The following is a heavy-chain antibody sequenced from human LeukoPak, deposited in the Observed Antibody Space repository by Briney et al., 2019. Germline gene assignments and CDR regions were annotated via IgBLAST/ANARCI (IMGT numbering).Heavy chain of an antibody. CDR1: GYTFTSYA. CDR2: INAGNGNT. J-gene: IGHJ4*02. V-gene: IGHV1-3*01. Sequence: ASVKVSCKASGYTFTSYAMHWVRQAPGQRLEWMGWINAGNGNTKYSQKFQGRVTITRDTSASTAYTELSSLRSEDTAVYYCARARERWLQSDYWGQGTLVTVSS. D-gene: IGHD5-24*01. CDR3: ARARERWLQSDY.